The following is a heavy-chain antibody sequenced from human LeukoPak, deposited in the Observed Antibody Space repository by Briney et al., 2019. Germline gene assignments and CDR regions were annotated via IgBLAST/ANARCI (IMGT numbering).Heavy chain of an antibody. D-gene: IGHD2-2*01. CDR1: GGSFSGYY. V-gene: IGHV4-34*01. CDR2: INHSGST. CDR3: ARTPDIVVVPAAISWFDP. J-gene: IGHJ5*02. Sequence: SETLSLTCAVYGGSFSGYYWSWIRLPPGKGLEWIGEINHSGSTNYNPSLKSRVTISVDTSKNQFSLKLSSVTAADTAVYYCARTPDIVVVPAAISWFDPWGQGTLVTVSS.